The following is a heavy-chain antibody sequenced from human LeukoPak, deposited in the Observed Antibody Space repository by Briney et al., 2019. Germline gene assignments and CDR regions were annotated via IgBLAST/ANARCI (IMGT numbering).Heavy chain of an antibody. V-gene: IGHV1-2*06. Sequence: ASVQVSCKASGYTFTGYYMHWVRQAPGQGREWMGRINPNSGGSNYAQNFQGRVTMTRDTSISTAYMELSRLRSDDTAVYYCARDDSSGWYGYWGQGTLVTVSS. CDR2: INPNSGGS. J-gene: IGHJ4*02. D-gene: IGHD6-19*01. CDR3: ARDDSSGWYGY. CDR1: GYTFTGYY.